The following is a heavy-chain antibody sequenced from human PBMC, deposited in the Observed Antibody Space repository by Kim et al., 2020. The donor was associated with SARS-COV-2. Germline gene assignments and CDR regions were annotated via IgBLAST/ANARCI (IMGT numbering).Heavy chain of an antibody. Sequence: GGSLRLSCAASGFIFGGHDMHWVRQGTGKGLEWVSAIGTAGETFYEESVKGRFIISRENGKNSLYLQMASLRAGDTAVYYCARGIQLWLGVDVWGQGTTVTVSS. J-gene: IGHJ6*02. CDR3: ARGIQLWLGVDV. D-gene: IGHD3-10*01. V-gene: IGHV3-13*04. CDR2: IGTAGET. CDR1: GFIFGGHD.